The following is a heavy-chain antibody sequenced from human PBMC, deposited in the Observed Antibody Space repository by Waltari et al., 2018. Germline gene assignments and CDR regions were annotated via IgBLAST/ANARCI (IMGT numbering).Heavy chain of an antibody. CDR2: IWFDGSNK. V-gene: IGHV3-33*08. J-gene: IGHJ4*02. D-gene: IGHD2-2*01. Sequence: QRQLVESGGGVVQPARYLRLSCAASGFIFRSYDMHWVRQAPGKGREWVAVIWFDGSNKYYADAVKGRFTISRDNSKNTLYLQMNSLRAEDTAVYYCARKTSALYFDYWGQGALVTVSS. CDR3: ARKTSALYFDY. CDR1: GFIFRSYD.